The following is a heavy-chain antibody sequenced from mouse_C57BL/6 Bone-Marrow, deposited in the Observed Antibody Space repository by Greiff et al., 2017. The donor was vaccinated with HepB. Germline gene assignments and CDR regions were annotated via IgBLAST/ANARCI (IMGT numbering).Heavy chain of an antibody. Sequence: VQRVESGAELVRPGTSVKVSCKASGYAFTNYLIEWVKQRPGQGLEWIGVINPGSGGTNYNEKFKGKATLTADKSSSTAYMQLSSLTSEDSAVYFCARGTDLGNYFDYWGQGTTLTVSS. CDR3: ARGTDLGNYFDY. J-gene: IGHJ2*01. V-gene: IGHV1-54*01. CDR1: GYAFTNYL. D-gene: IGHD3-3*01. CDR2: INPGSGGT.